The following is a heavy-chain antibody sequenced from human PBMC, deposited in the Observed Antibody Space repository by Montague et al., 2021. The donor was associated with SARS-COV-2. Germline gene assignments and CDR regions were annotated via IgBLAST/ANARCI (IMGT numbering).Heavy chain of an antibody. D-gene: IGHD2-8*01. J-gene: IGHJ4*02. Sequence: SETLSLTCAVSGGSISSTTNFWAWLRQPPGKEPEWIGSIFFRGTTYSNPSLKSRVTTSVDTSNNQFSLRLTSMTAAGTAVYFCARDSRGGSLYPFFDSWSQGTLVTVSS. V-gene: IGHV4-39*07. CDR2: IFFRGTT. CDR3: ARDSRGGSLYPFFDS. CDR1: GGSISSTTNF.